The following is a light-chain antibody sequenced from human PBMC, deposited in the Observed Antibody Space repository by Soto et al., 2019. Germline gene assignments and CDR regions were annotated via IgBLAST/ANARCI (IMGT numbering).Light chain of an antibody. V-gene: IGLV2-23*02. CDR1: SSDVGSYNL. CDR3: CSYAGSSTFAYV. Sequence: QSALTQPASVSGSPGQSITISCTGTSSDVGSYNLVSWYQQHPGKAPKLMIYEVSKRPSGVSNRFSGSKSGNTASLTISGLQAEDEADYYCCSYAGSSTFAYVFGTGTVVTVL. J-gene: IGLJ1*01. CDR2: EVS.